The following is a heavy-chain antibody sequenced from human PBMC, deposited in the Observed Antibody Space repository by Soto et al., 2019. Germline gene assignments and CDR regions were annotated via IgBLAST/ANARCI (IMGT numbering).Heavy chain of an antibody. D-gene: IGHD3-10*01. Sequence: QVQLQESGPGLVKPSQTLSLTCTVSGGSISSGGYYWSWIRQHPGKGLEWIGNIYYSGSINYNPSLKSRLNISVDASKNQFALKLSSVTAAXTXVYYCARERGRYYAMDVWGQGTTVTVSS. CDR1: GGSISSGGYY. J-gene: IGHJ6*02. CDR2: IYYSGSI. CDR3: ARERGRYYAMDV. V-gene: IGHV4-31*03.